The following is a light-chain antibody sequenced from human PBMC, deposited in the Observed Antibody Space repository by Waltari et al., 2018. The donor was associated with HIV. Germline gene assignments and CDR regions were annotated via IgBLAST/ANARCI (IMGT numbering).Light chain of an antibody. V-gene: IGLV1-47*01. Sequence: QPVLTPPPSASGTAGHGVTISCSGSHSNIGTNSVYWYQHLPGMAPKLLIYRNNRRPPWIPDRFSGSRSGTSASLAISGLRSEDEADYYCATWDDSLIWVFGGGTKLTVL. CDR1: HSNIGTNS. CDR3: ATWDDSLIWV. CDR2: RNN. J-gene: IGLJ3*02.